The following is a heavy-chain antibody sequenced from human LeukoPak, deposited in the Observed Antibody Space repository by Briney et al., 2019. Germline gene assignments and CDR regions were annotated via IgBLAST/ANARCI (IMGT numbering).Heavy chain of an antibody. CDR2: ISGGGST. CDR3: AKDKLAYCSGGSCYYFDY. V-gene: IGHV3-23*01. Sequence: GGSLRLSCAASGFTFSSYAMSWVRQAPGKGLEWVSAISGGGSTYYADSVKGRFTISRDNSKNTLYLQMNSLRAEDTAVYYCAKDKLAYCSGGSCYYFDYWGQGTLVTVSS. D-gene: IGHD2-15*01. CDR1: GFTFSSYA. J-gene: IGHJ4*02.